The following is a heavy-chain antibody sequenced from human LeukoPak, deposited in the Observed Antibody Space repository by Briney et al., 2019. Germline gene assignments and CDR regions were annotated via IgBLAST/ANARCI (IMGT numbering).Heavy chain of an antibody. CDR2: IYYSGST. CDR3: ARHSWYSSFVSAFDI. V-gene: IGHV4-39*01. Sequence: PSETLSLTCTVSGGSISSSSYYWGWIRQPPGKGLEWIGSIYYSGSTYYNPSLKSRVTISLDTSKNQFSLKLSSVTAADTAVYYCARHSWYSSFVSAFDIWGQGTMVTVSS. D-gene: IGHD6-13*01. CDR1: GGSISSSSYY. J-gene: IGHJ3*02.